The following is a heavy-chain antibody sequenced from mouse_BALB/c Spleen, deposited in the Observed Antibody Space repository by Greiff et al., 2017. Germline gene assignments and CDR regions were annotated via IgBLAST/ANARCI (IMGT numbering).Heavy chain of an antibody. J-gene: IGHJ3*01. CDR3: ARSGQLTGAWFAY. CDR2: ILPGSGST. Sequence: QVQLQQSGAELMKPGASVKISCKATGYTFSSYWIEWVKQRPGHGLEWIGEILPGSGSTNYNEKFKGKATFTADTSSNTAYMQLSSLTSEDSAVYYCARSGQLTGAWFAYWGQGTLVTVSA. D-gene: IGHD4-1*01. V-gene: IGHV1-9*01. CDR1: GYTFSSYW.